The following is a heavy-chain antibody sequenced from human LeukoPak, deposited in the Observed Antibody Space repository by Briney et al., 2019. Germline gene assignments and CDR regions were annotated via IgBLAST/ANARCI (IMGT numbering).Heavy chain of an antibody. D-gene: IGHD3-22*01. CDR1: GFTFDTYA. Sequence: GGSLRLSCAVSGFTFDTYAMTWLRQAPGKGLEWFSTISGSGSYSSYADSVKGRFTMSRYDSKNTLYLQMHSLRAEDTAEYYCAKGGYYYDTSGLDYWGQGTLVTVSS. CDR3: AKGGYYYDTSGLDY. V-gene: IGHV3-23*01. CDR2: ISGSGSYS. J-gene: IGHJ4*02.